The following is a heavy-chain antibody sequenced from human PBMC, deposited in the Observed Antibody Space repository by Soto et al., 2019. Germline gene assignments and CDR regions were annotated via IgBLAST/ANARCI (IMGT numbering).Heavy chain of an antibody. CDR1: GGSISSSNW. Sequence: SETLSLTCAVSGGSISSSNWWSWVRHPPGKGLEWIGEIYHSGSTNYNPSLKSRVTISVDKSKNQFSLKLSSVTAADTAVYYCARDLYYYDSSGPSWGQGTLVTVSS. CDR2: IYHSGST. CDR3: ARDLYYYDSSGPS. V-gene: IGHV4-4*02. D-gene: IGHD3-22*01. J-gene: IGHJ5*02.